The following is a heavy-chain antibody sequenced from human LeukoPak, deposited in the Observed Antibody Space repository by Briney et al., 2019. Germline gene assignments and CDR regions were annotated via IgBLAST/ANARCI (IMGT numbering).Heavy chain of an antibody. D-gene: IGHD2-21*01. V-gene: IGHV3-23*01. CDR2: LSGSGGGT. Sequence: GGSLRLSCAASGFSFNSYAMTWVRQAPGKGLEWVSSLSGSGGGTWYAGSVKGRFTISRDNSNNVIYLQMNSLRDEDTAIYYCAKDRTPYSPSGGYYLGAFDRWGHGTMVTVSS. CDR1: GFSFNSYA. J-gene: IGHJ3*01. CDR3: AKDRTPYSPSGGYYLGAFDR.